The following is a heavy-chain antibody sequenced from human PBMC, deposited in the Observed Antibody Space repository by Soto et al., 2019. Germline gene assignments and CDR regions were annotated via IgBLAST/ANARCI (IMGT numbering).Heavy chain of an antibody. J-gene: IGHJ4*02. CDR1: GGSISSGGYY. CDR2: IYYSGST. CDR3: ARGDCSSTSFYDSY. D-gene: IGHD2-2*01. Sequence: SETLSLTCTVSGGSISSGGYYWSWIRQHPGKGLEWIGYIYYSGSTYYNPSLKSRVTISVDTSKNQFSLKLSSVTAADTAVYYCARGDCSSTSFYDSYWGQGTLVTVSS. V-gene: IGHV4-31*03.